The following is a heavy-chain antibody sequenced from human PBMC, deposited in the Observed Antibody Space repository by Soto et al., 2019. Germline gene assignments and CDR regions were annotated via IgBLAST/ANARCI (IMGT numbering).Heavy chain of an antibody. CDR3: ARDDVVVVQAAANFDY. CDR1: GFTFSSYS. CDR2: ISSSSSYI. D-gene: IGHD2-2*01. J-gene: IGHJ4*02. V-gene: IGHV3-21*01. Sequence: GGSLRLSCAASGFTFSSYSMNWVRQAPGKGLEWVSSISSSSSYIYYADSVKGRFTISRDNAKNSLYLQMNSLRAEDTAVYYCARDDVVVVQAAANFDYWGQGTLVTV.